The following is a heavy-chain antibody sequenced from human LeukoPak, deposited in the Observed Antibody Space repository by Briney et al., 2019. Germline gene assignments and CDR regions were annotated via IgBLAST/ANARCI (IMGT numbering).Heavy chain of an antibody. D-gene: IGHD6-13*01. Sequence: SETLSLTCTVSGDSVRSYYWSWIRQPPGQGLEWLGHINDRGSTNYNPSLQGRVSISIDTSKNQFSLKVNSVTAADTAVYYCVRDSRYGSGWFEDGLDFWGQGTTVTVSS. V-gene: IGHV4-59*02. CDR3: VRDSRYGSGWFEDGLDF. CDR2: INDRGST. CDR1: GDSVRSYY. J-gene: IGHJ6*02.